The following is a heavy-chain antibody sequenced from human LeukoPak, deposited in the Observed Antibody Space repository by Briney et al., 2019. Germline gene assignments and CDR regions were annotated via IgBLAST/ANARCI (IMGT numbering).Heavy chain of an antibody. CDR3: AREVVKWELPSMNRRAFDI. V-gene: IGHV4-59*01. CDR1: GGSISNYY. J-gene: IGHJ3*02. CDR2: IYYSGST. Sequence: NPSETLSLTCTVSGGSISNYYWSWIRQPPGKGLEWIGYIYYSGSTNYNPSLKSRVTISVDTSKNQFSLKLSSVTAADTAVYYCAREVVKWELPSMNRRAFDIWGQGTMVTVSS. D-gene: IGHD1-26*01.